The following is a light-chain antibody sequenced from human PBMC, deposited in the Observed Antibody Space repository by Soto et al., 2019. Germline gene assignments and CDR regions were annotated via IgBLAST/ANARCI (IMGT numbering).Light chain of an antibody. CDR3: LLYYGGSYV. CDR1: TGPVTSGFY. J-gene: IGLJ1*01. CDR2: STT. Sequence: QAVVTQEPSLTVSPGGPVTLTCASSTGPVTSGFYPHWVQQKPGQAPRTLLYSTTNKHSWTPARFSGSLLGGKAALTLSGVPPEDEADYYCLLYYGGSYVFGAGTKLTVL. V-gene: IGLV7-43*01.